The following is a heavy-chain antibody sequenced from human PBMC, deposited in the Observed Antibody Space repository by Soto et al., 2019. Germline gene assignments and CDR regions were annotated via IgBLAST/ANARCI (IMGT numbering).Heavy chain of an antibody. CDR2: IYLGGST. D-gene: IGHD4-17*01. Sequence: PSETLSLTCAVSGGSINSGGYSWSWIRQPPGKGLEWIGHIYLGGSTYYNPSLKSRVTISVDRSKDQFSLKLSSVTAADTAVYYCARVGLATVTTIDVFDPWGQGTLVTVSS. CDR1: GGSINSGGYS. CDR3: ARVGLATVTTIDVFDP. V-gene: IGHV4-30-2*01. J-gene: IGHJ5*02.